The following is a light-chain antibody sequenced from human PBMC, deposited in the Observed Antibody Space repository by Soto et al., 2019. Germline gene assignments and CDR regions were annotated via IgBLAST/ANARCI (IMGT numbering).Light chain of an antibody. CDR1: ISNIGINT. J-gene: IGLJ1*01. V-gene: IGLV1-44*01. CDR3: SSYRVSSTSGYV. CDR2: TDN. Sequence: LTEPPSASGTPGQGVTISCSGGISNIGINTVNWYQQLPGTAPKVLIYTDNERPSGVPDRFSGSKSGNTASLTISGLQAEDEADYYCSSYRVSSTSGYVFGTGTKVTVL.